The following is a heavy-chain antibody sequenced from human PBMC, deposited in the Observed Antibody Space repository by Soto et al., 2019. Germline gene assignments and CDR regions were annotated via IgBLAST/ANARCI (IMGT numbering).Heavy chain of an antibody. V-gene: IGHV4-39*01. D-gene: IGHD6-19*01. CDR1: GGSISSSSYY. CDR3: ARHRIGYSSGWYYFDY. CDR2: IYYSGST. Sequence: QLLESGPGLVKPSETLSLTCTVSGGSISSSSYYWGWIRQPPGKGLEWIGSIYYSGSTYYNPSLKSRVTISVDTSKNQFSLKLSSVTAADTAVYYCARHRIGYSSGWYYFDYWGQGTLVTVSS. J-gene: IGHJ4*02.